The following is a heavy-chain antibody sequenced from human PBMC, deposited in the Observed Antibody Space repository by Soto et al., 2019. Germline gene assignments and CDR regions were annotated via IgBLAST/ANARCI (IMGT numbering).Heavy chain of an antibody. D-gene: IGHD2-15*01. CDR1: GYTFTSYG. Sequence: GASVKVSCKASGYTFTSYGVRWVRQAPGKGLEWMGWISAYNGNTNYAQMLQGRVTVTTDTSTSTAYMEVRSLRSDDTAVYYCARAWYCSGGSCYFDYWGQGTLVTVSS. CDR2: ISAYNGNT. V-gene: IGHV1-18*01. J-gene: IGHJ4*02. CDR3: ARAWYCSGGSCYFDY.